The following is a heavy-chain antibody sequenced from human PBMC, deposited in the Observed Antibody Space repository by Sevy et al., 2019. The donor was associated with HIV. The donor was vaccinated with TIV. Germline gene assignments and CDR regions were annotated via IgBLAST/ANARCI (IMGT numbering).Heavy chain of an antibody. CDR1: GFTFSSYA. V-gene: IGHV3-30-3*01. Sequence: GGSLRLSCAASGFTFSSYAMHWVRQAPGKGLEWVAVISYDGSNKYCADSVKGRFTISRDNSKNTLYLQMNSLRAEDSAVYYCARGDNGVVPAAIPTWDYWGQGTLVTVSS. CDR3: ARGDNGVVPAAIPTWDY. CDR2: ISYDGSNK. J-gene: IGHJ4*02. D-gene: IGHD2-2*02.